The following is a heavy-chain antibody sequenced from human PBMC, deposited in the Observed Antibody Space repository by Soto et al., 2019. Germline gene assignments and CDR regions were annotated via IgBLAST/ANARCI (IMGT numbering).Heavy chain of an antibody. V-gene: IGHV4-4*02. Sequence: SETLSLTCTVSGDSISSTRWWSWVRQSPGKGLEWIGDIYHGGSTNYNPSLKSRVTISIDKSKNQFSLKLKSVTAADTAVYYCARLHGYCISSSCHGHYAMDVWGQGTTVTVSS. CDR3: ARLHGYCISSSCHGHYAMDV. D-gene: IGHD2-2*01. J-gene: IGHJ6*02. CDR1: GDSISSTRW. CDR2: IYHGGST.